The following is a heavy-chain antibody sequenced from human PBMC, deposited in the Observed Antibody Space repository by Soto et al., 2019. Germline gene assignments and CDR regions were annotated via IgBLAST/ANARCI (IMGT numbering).Heavy chain of an antibody. CDR1: GFTFTNHR. CDR2: ISGSGKDT. CDR3: VRVHLVRTSSYYCGMDV. J-gene: IGHJ6*02. Sequence: VDLVESGGGLVKPGGSLTLSCATSGFTFTNHRMNWVRQAPGKGLEWVASISGSGKDTFYRDSVKGRFTISRDNAESSLVLQMNSLTVDDTAVYHCVRVHLVRTSSYYCGMDVWGPGTTVTVSS. D-gene: IGHD6-6*01. V-gene: IGHV3-21*06.